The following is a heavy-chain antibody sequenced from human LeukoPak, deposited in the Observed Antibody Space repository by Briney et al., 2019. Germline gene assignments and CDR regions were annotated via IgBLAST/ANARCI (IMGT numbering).Heavy chain of an antibody. D-gene: IGHD2-21*02. V-gene: IGHV4-59*01. CDR3: ARTYCGGDCYFRGYYFDY. CDR2: IYYSGST. CDR1: GGSFSGYY. Sequence: PSETLSLTCAVYGGSFSGYYWSWIRQPPGKGLEWIGYIYYSGSTNYNPSLKSRVTISVDTSKNQFSLKLSSVTAADTAVYYCARTYCGGDCYFRGYYFDYWGQGTLVTVSS. J-gene: IGHJ4*02.